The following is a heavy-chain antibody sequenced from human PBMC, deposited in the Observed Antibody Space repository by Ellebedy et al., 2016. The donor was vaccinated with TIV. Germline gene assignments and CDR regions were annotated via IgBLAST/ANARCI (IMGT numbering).Heavy chain of an antibody. D-gene: IGHD3-16*01. CDR2: IYDTGFT. Sequence: MPSETLSLTCTVSGGSLSRHFWSWIRQPPRTGLEWIGRIYDTGFTNHSTSLKIRVTMPIETSTTQFSLQFSSVTAADTAVYYCVRGTGDNMIGLKGWFDPWGQGTLGTVSS. CDR1: GGSLSRHF. CDR3: VRGTGDNMIGLKGWFDP. J-gene: IGHJ5*02. V-gene: IGHV4-59*11.